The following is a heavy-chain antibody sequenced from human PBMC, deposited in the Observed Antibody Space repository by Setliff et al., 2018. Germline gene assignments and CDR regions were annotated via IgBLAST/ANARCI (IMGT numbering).Heavy chain of an antibody. D-gene: IGHD3-9*01. CDR2: IRYDGSNK. CDR1: GFTFSSYG. J-gene: IGHJ2*01. V-gene: IGHV3-30*02. CDR3: AKDQPYYDILTGYYSGWYFDL. Sequence: GGSLRLSCAASGFTFSSYGMRWVRQAPGKGLEWVAVIRYDGSNKYYADSVKGRFTISRDNSKNTLYLQMNSLRAEETAVYYGAKDQPYYDILTGYYSGWYFDLWGRGTLVTVSS.